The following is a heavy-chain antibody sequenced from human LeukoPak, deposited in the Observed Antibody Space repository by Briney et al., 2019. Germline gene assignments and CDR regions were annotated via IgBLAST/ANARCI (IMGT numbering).Heavy chain of an antibody. D-gene: IGHD3-3*01. CDR2: ISYDGSNK. CDR3: ARDREWSHIYYYYGMDV. CDR1: GFTFSSYN. V-gene: IGHV3-30-3*01. Sequence: GGSLRLSCAASGFTFSSYNMHWVRQAPGKGLEWVAVISYDGSNKYYADSVKGRFTISRDNSKNTLYLQMNSLRAEDTAVYYCARDREWSHIYYYYGMDVWGQGTTVTVSS. J-gene: IGHJ6*02.